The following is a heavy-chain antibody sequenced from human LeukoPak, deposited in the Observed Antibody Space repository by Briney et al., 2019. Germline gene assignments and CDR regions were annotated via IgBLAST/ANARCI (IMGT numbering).Heavy chain of an antibody. V-gene: IGHV3-23*01. CDR2: ISAGADVI. CDR3: ASGWGSSWYPVDYGMDV. D-gene: IGHD6-13*01. CDR1: GFSFRDYP. J-gene: IGHJ6*02. Sequence: PGGSLRLSCEAAGFSFRDYPMGWVRRASGKRLEWVSGISAGADVIFYADPVKGRFTISRDNAKNSLYLQMNSLRAEDTAVYYCASGWGSSWYPVDYGMDVWGQGTTVTVSS.